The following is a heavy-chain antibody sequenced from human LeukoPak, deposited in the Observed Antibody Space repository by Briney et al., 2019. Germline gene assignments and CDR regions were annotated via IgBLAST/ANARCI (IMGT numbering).Heavy chain of an antibody. V-gene: IGHV3-21*01. CDR2: ISSSSSYI. D-gene: IGHD2-2*01. J-gene: IGHJ4*02. CDR3: ATGVVPAATSFDY. CDR1: GFTFSSYS. Sequence: PGGSLRLSCAASGFTFSSYSMNWVRQAPGKGLEWVSSISSSSSYIYYADSVKGRFTISRDNAKNSLNLQMNSLRAEDTAVYYCATGVVPAATSFDYWGQGTLVTVSS.